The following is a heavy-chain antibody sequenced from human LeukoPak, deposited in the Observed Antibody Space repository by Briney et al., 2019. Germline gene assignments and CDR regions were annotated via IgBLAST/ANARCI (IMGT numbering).Heavy chain of an antibody. Sequence: PGGSLRLSCVASEFVFSSHAMIWVRQAPGKGLEWISSITSSSSHIFYADSVRGRFTISRDNANNALHLQMNSLRAEDTAVYYCARAFWETVNTGYYSDFWGQGTLVTVSS. CDR1: EFVFSSHA. CDR2: ITSSSSHI. J-gene: IGHJ4*02. CDR3: ARAFWETVNTGYYSDF. V-gene: IGHV3-21*01. D-gene: IGHD3-22*01.